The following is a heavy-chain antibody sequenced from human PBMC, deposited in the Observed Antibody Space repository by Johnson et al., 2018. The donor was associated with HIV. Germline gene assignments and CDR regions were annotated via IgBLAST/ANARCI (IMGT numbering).Heavy chain of an antibody. J-gene: IGHJ3*02. V-gene: IGHV3-13*01. Sequence: EVQLIESGGGVVRPGGSLRLSCAASGFTFSNYDMHWVRQATGKRLEWVSGIGTTGDTFFLDSVKGRFTISRYNSKNSLYLQMNSLRTEDTALYYCAKDASGSYSRAQSISDAFDIWGQGTMVTVSS. CDR1: GFTFSNYD. CDR3: AKDASGSYSRAQSISDAFDI. D-gene: IGHD1-26*01. CDR2: IGTTGDT.